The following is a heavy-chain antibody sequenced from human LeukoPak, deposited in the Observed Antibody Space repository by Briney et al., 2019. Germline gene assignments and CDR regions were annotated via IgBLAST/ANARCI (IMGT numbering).Heavy chain of an antibody. J-gene: IGHJ4*02. CDR2: ISAYNGNT. CDR3: ARAVSSGWYDY. Sequence: GASVKVSCKASGYTFTSYGISWVRQAPGQGLEWMGWISAYNGNTNYAQKLQGRVTMTSDTSTSTAYMELRSLRTDDTAVYYCARAVSSGWYDYWGQGTLVTVSS. V-gene: IGHV1-18*04. CDR1: GYTFTSYG. D-gene: IGHD6-19*01.